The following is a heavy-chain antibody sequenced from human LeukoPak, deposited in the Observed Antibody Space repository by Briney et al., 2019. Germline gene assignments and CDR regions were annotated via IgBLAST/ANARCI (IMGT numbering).Heavy chain of an antibody. Sequence: ASVKVSCKASGNTFTDFTYQYIHWVRHAPGQGLEWMGWIYPKSGGTNYAQKFQDRVTMTRDTSITTAYMELSRLRFDDTALYYCGRDVRSGSVDPWGQGTLVTVSS. CDR1: GNTFTDFTYQY. V-gene: IGHV1-2*02. D-gene: IGHD3-3*01. CDR3: GRDVRSGSVDP. CDR2: IYPKSGGT. J-gene: IGHJ5*02.